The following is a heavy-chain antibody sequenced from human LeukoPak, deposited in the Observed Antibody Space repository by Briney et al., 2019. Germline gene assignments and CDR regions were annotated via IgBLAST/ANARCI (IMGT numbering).Heavy chain of an antibody. CDR3: ARGTMVN. Sequence: GGSLRLSCAASGFTFSSYSMNWVRQAPGKGLEWLSYTSGNSSRISYADSVKGRFTTSRDNAKNLQHLQMNSLRDEDTGVYYCARGTMVNWGQGTLVTVSS. V-gene: IGHV3-48*02. D-gene: IGHD1-14*01. CDR2: TSGNSSRI. CDR1: GFTFSSYS. J-gene: IGHJ4*02.